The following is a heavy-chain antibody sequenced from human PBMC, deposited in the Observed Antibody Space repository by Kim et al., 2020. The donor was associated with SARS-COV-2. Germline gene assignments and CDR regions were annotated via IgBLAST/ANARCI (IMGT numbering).Heavy chain of an antibody. J-gene: IGHJ6*02. CDR1: GGSISSGDYY. D-gene: IGHD6-6*01. Sequence: SETLSLTCTVSGGSISSGDYYWSWIRQPPGKGLEWIGYIYYSGSTYYNPSLKSRVTISVDTSKNQFSLKLSSVTAADTAVYYCAREGIAARPDYYYGMDVWGQGTTVTVSS. CDR3: AREGIAARPDYYYGMDV. V-gene: IGHV4-30-4*01. CDR2: IYYSGST.